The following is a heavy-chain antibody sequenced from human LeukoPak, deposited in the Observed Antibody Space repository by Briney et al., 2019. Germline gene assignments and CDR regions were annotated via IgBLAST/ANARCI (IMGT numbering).Heavy chain of an antibody. D-gene: IGHD2-15*01. CDR3: VIGVGWQPDY. CDR2: IYKIGTT. CDR1: GDSVTGYY. V-gene: IGHV4-59*02. J-gene: IGHJ4*02. Sequence: PSETLSLTCTVFGDSVTGYYLNWVRQPPGKGLEWIGHIYKIGTTNYDPSLKSRLTISADTSKNQFSLKLRSVTAADTAVYYCVIGVGWQPDYWGQGALVTVSS.